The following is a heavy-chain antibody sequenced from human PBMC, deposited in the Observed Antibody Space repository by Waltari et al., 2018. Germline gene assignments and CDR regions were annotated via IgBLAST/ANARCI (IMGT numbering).Heavy chain of an antibody. CDR1: GGSFSGYY. CDR3: ARGRGVVTEY. Sequence: QVQLQQWGAGLLKPSETLSLTCAVYGGSFSGYYWSWIRQPPGKGLEWIGEINHSGSTNYNPSIKSRVTISVDTSKNQFSLKLSSVTAADTAVYYCARGRGVVTEYWGQGTLVTVSS. V-gene: IGHV4-34*01. J-gene: IGHJ4*02. D-gene: IGHD2-21*02. CDR2: INHSGST.